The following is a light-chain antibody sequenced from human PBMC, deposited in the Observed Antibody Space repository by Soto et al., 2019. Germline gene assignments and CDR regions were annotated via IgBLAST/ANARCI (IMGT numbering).Light chain of an antibody. J-gene: IGKJ4*01. CDR2: WAS. CDR1: QSVLYSSNNKNY. V-gene: IGKV4-1*01. Sequence: DIVMTQSPDSLAVSLGERATINCKSSQSVLYSSNNKNYLALYQQKPGQPPKLLIYWASTRESGVPDRFSGSGSGTDFTLTISSLQAEDVAVYYCHQYYSTQLTFCGGTKVEIK. CDR3: HQYYSTQLT.